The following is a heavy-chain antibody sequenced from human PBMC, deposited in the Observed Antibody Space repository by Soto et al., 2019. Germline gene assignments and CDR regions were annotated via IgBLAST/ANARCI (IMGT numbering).Heavy chain of an antibody. Sequence: SETLSLTCAVYGGSFGGYYWSWIRQPPGKGLEWIGEINHSGSTNYNPSLKSRVTISIDTSKNQFSLNLSSVTAADTAVYYCARGKGARSWVDPWGQGTQVTVSS. D-gene: IGHD1-26*01. J-gene: IGHJ5*02. CDR3: ARGKGARSWVDP. CDR1: GGSFGGYY. V-gene: IGHV4-34*01. CDR2: INHSGST.